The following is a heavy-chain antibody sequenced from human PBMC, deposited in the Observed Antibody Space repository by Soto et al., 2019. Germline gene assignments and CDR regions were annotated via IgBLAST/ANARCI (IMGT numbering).Heavy chain of an antibody. Sequence: PSETLSLTCTVSGDSISSGNIYWSWVRQPPEKGLEWIGYIYYTGSTYYNPSLKSRVTLTVNTSKNQFSLTVTSVTAADTAVYYCARVTMVRGIMADYWGQGTLVTVSS. D-gene: IGHD3-10*01. CDR2: IYYTGST. J-gene: IGHJ4*02. CDR1: GDSISSGNIY. V-gene: IGHV4-30-4*01. CDR3: ARVTMVRGIMADY.